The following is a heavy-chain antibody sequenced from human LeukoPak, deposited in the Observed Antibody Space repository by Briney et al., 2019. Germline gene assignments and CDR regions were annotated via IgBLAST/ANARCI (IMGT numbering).Heavy chain of an antibody. D-gene: IGHD3-3*01. Sequence: ASAKVSCKASGYTFTHYDINWVRQASGQGLEWMGWMSPDSGYTGYSQKFQGRVSITRDTSIGTAYLELSSLRSDDTAVYYCARNPYETGHFDPWGQGTLVTVSS. CDR1: GYTFTHYD. J-gene: IGHJ5*02. V-gene: IGHV1-8*03. CDR2: MSPDSGYT. CDR3: ARNPYETGHFDP.